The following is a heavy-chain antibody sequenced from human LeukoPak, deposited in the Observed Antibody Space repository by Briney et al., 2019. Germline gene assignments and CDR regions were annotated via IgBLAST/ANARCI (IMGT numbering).Heavy chain of an antibody. CDR1: GYTFISYY. CDR2: ISPSGGST. J-gene: IGHJ4*02. CDR3: ARAEVIVGTTGFDY. Sequence: ASVKVSCKASGYTFISYYMHWVRQAPGQGLEWMGIISPSGGSTNYAQKFQGRVTMTRDTSTSTVYMELSSLRSEDTAVYYCARAEVIVGTTGFDYWGQGTLVTVSS. V-gene: IGHV1-46*01. D-gene: IGHD1-26*01.